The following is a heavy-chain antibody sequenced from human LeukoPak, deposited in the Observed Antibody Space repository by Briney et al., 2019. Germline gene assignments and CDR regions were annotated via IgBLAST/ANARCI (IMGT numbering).Heavy chain of an antibody. CDR1: GYSISSGYY. CDR2: VHHSGST. V-gene: IGHV4-38-2*02. Sequence: SETLSLTCTVSGYSISSGYYWGWIRQPPGKGLEWIGSVHHSGSTYCNPSLKSRVTISLDTSKNQFSLRLSSVTAADTAVYYCARKSTDYYDRSGYLDYWGQGTLVTVSS. CDR3: ARKSTDYYDRSGYLDY. D-gene: IGHD3-22*01. J-gene: IGHJ4*02.